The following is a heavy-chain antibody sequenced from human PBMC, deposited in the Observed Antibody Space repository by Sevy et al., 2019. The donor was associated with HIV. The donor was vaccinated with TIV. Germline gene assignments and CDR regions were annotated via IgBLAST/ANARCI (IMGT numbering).Heavy chain of an antibody. CDR2: IKSKTDGGTT. D-gene: IGHD1-26*01. Sequence: GGSLRLSCAASGFTFSNAWMSWVRQAPGKGLEWVGRIKSKTDGGTTDYAAPVKGRFTISRDDSKNTLYLQMNSLKTEDTAVYYCTTPIVGAADDAFDIRGQGTMVTVSS. CDR1: GFTFSNAW. J-gene: IGHJ3*02. V-gene: IGHV3-15*01. CDR3: TTPIVGAADDAFDI.